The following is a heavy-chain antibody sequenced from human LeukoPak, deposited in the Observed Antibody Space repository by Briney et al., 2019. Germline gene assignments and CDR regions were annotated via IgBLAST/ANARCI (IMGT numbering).Heavy chain of an antibody. CDR3: ARSSDSSSLQYFQH. V-gene: IGHV3-11*01. Sequence: GGSLRLSCAASGFTFTDYFMNWIRQAPGKGLEWVSSISISGSTIYYADSVKGRFTISRDNAKNSLYLQMNSLRAEDTAVYYCARSSDSSSLQYFQHWGQGTLVTVSS. CDR1: GFTFTDYF. D-gene: IGHD6-6*01. J-gene: IGHJ1*01. CDR2: ISISGSTI.